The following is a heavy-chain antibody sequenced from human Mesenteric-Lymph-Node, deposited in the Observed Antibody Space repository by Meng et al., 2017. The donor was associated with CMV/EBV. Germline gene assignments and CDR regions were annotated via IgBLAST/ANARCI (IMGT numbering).Heavy chain of an antibody. J-gene: IGHJ2*01. CDR1: FTFSSYT. Sequence: FTFSSYTLNWVRQAPGKGLEWVSSISGSSSYTYYADSVKGRFTISRDNSEDMLYVQINTLRAEDTAVYYCAKAPGRGWYTDWYFDLWGRGTLVTVSS. D-gene: IGHD6-19*01. CDR3: AKAPGRGWYTDWYFDL. CDR2: ISGSSSYT. V-gene: IGHV3-21*04.